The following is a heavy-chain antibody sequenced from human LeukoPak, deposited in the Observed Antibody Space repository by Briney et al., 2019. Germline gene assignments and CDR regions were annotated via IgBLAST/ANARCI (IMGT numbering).Heavy chain of an antibody. J-gene: IGHJ6*02. D-gene: IGHD5-12*01. CDR1: GGSFSGYY. CDR3: ASSHGGYALDYYYYGMDV. CDR2: INHSGST. V-gene: IGHV4-34*01. Sequence: SETLSLTCAVYGGSFSGYYWSWIRQPPGKGMEWIGEINHSGSTNYNPSLKSRVTISVDTSKNQFSLKLSSVTAADTAVYYCASSHGGYALDYYYYGMDVWGQGTTVTVSS.